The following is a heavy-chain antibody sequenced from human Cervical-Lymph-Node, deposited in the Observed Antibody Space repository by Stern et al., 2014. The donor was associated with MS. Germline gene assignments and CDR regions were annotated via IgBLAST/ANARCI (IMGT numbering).Heavy chain of an antibody. Sequence: VQLVESGGGLVQPGRSLRLSCAASGFTVNDYSMHWVRQAPGKGLEWVSGISWDGGSTEYAASVKGRFAISRDNAKNSLFLHRNSLRPEDTAFYYCAKTTVTTRPFEFWGQGTLVTVSS. CDR3: AKTTVTTRPFEF. CDR2: ISWDGGST. CDR1: GFTVNDYS. V-gene: IGHV3-9*01. J-gene: IGHJ4*02. D-gene: IGHD4-17*01.